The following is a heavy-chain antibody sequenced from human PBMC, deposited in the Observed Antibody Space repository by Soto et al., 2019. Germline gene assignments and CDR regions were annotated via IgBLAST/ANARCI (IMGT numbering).Heavy chain of an antibody. CDR1: GFTFSSYW. V-gene: IGHV3-74*01. CDR3: ARKEGYYDFWSGLGGYYYYYYGMDV. J-gene: IGHJ6*02. Sequence: LRLSCAASGFTFSSYWMHWVRQAPGKGLVWVSRINSDGSSTSYADSVKGRFTISRDNAKNTLYLQMNSLRAEDTAVYYCARKEGYYDFWSGLGGYYYYYYGMDVWGQGTTVTVSS. D-gene: IGHD3-3*01. CDR2: INSDGSST.